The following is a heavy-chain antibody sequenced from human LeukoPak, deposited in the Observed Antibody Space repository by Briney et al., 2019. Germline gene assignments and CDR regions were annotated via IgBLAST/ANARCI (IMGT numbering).Heavy chain of an antibody. Sequence: SETLSLTCTVSGVSISSGGYDWRWIRQHPGKGLEWIGYIYYSGSTYYNPSLKSRVTISVDTSKNQFSLKLSSVTAADTAVYYCARAPVADTAMAADYWGQGTLVTVSS. J-gene: IGHJ4*02. CDR1: GVSISSGGYD. CDR3: ARAPVADTAMAADY. V-gene: IGHV4-31*03. D-gene: IGHD5-18*01. CDR2: IYYSGST.